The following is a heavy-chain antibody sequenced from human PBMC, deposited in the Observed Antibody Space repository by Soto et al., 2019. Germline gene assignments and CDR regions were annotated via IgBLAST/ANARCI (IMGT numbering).Heavy chain of an antibody. J-gene: IGHJ3*02. D-gene: IGHD7-27*01. Sequence: ASVKVSCKASGYTFTGYYMHWVRQAPGQGLEWMGWINPNSGGTNYAQKFQGWVTMTRDTSISKAYMELSRLRSDDTAVYYGARAHTPTKLTGDRENSFDIWGQGTMVTVSS. CDR2: INPNSGGT. V-gene: IGHV1-2*04. CDR1: GYTFTGYY. CDR3: ARAHTPTKLTGDRENSFDI.